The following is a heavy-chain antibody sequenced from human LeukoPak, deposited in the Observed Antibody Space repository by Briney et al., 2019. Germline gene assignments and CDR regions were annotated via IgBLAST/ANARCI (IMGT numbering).Heavy chain of an antibody. D-gene: IGHD6-13*01. V-gene: IGHV3-33*01. Sequence: GGSLRLSCAASGFTFSSYGMHWVRQAPGKGLEWVAVIWYDGSNKCYADSVKGRFTISRDNSKNTLYLQMNSLRAEDTAVYYCARDRGSSWSDAFDIWGQGTMVTVSS. J-gene: IGHJ3*02. CDR1: GFTFSSYG. CDR3: ARDRGSSWSDAFDI. CDR2: IWYDGSNK.